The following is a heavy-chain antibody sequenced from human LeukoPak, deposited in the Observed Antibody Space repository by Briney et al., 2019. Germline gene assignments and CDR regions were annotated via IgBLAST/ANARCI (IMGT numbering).Heavy chain of an antibody. CDR1: GFTFDDYA. CDR3: AKGSRIGSSWALDY. D-gene: IGHD6-13*01. CDR2: ISWNSGSI. J-gene: IGHJ4*02. V-gene: IGHV3-9*01. Sequence: PGGSLRLSCAASGFTFDDYAMHWVRQAPGKGLEWVSGISWNSGSIGYADSVKGRFTISRDNAKNSLYLQMNSLRAEDTALYYCAKGSRIGSSWALDYWGQGTLVTVSS.